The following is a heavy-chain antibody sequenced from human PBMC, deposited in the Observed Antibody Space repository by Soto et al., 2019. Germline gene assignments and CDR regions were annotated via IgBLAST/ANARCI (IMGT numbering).Heavy chain of an antibody. J-gene: IGHJ6*02. CDR2: ISYDGSNK. Sequence: QVQLVESGGGVVQPGRSLRLSCAASGFTFSSYGMHWVRQAPGKGLEWVAVISYDGSNKYYADSVKGRFTISRDNSKNTLYLQMNSLRAEDTAVYYCAKDHSALGEYSSSWYPYYYYGMDVWGQGTTVTVSS. D-gene: IGHD6-13*01. CDR1: GFTFSSYG. CDR3: AKDHSALGEYSSSWYPYYYYGMDV. V-gene: IGHV3-30*18.